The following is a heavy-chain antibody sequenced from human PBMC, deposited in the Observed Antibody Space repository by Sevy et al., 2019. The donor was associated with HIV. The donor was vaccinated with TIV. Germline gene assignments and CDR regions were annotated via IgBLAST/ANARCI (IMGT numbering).Heavy chain of an antibody. CDR1: GGSISSGDYY. D-gene: IGHD4-17*01. Sequence: SETLSLTCTVSGGSISSGDYYWSWIRQPPGKGLEWIGYIYYSGNTYYNPSLKSRVTISVDTSKNQFSLKLSSVTAADTAVYYCARDAYGDSVYYYYYGMDVWGQGTTVTVSS. V-gene: IGHV4-30-4*01. CDR3: ARDAYGDSVYYYYYGMDV. CDR2: IYYSGNT. J-gene: IGHJ6*02.